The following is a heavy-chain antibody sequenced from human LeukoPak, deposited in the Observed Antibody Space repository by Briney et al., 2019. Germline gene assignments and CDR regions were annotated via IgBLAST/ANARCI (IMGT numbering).Heavy chain of an antibody. Sequence: GGSLRLSCAASGFTFSSYAMSWVRQAPGKGLEWVSVIYSGGSTYYADSVKGRFTISRHNSKNTLYLQMNSLRAEDTAVYYCAGAGGLWFGELYYGMDVWGQGTTVTVSS. D-gene: IGHD3-10*01. J-gene: IGHJ6*02. V-gene: IGHV3-53*04. CDR3: AGAGGLWFGELYYGMDV. CDR2: IYSGGST. CDR1: GFTFSSYA.